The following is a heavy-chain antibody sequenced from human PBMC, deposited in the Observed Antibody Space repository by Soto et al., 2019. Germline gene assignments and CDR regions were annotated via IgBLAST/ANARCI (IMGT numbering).Heavy chain of an antibody. CDR1: GFTFGSYD. D-gene: IGHD3-22*01. CDR2: IGTAGDP. Sequence: GGSLRLSCAASGFTFGSYDMHWVRQATGKGLEWVSAIGTAGDPYYPGSVKGRFAISRENAKNSLYLQMNSLRAGDTAVYYCARGQLVYYYDSSGYYGPYGMDVWGQGTTVTVSS. J-gene: IGHJ6*02. V-gene: IGHV3-13*05. CDR3: ARGQLVYYYDSSGYYGPYGMDV.